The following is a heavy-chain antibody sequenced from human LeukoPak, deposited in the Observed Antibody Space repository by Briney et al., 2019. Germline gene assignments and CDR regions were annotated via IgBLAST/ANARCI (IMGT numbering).Heavy chain of an antibody. J-gene: IGHJ4*02. CDR3: ARGQTSVVTAIPYYFDY. D-gene: IGHD2-21*02. Sequence: SETLSLTCTVSGGSISSGGYYWSWIRQHPGKGLEWIGYIYYSGSTYYNPSLKSRVTISVDTSKNQFSLKLSSVTAADTAVYYCARGQTSVVTAIPYYFDYWGRGTLVTVSS. CDR1: GGSISSGGYY. CDR2: IYYSGST. V-gene: IGHV4-31*03.